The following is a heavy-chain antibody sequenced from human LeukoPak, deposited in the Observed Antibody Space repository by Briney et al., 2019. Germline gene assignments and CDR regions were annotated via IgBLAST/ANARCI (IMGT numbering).Heavy chain of an antibody. CDR3: AKDTYYYDSSGYLDY. V-gene: IGHV3-30*18. Sequence: GGSLRLSCAASGFTFSSYGMHWVRQAPGKGLEWVAVISYDGSNKYYADSVKGRFTISRDNSKHTLYLQMNSLRAEDTAVYYCAKDTYYYDSSGYLDYWGQGTLVTVSS. D-gene: IGHD3-22*01. J-gene: IGHJ4*02. CDR1: GFTFSSYG. CDR2: ISYDGSNK.